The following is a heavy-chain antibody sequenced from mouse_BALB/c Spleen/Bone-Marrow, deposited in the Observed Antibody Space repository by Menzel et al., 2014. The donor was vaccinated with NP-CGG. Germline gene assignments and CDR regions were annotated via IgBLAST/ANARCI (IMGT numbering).Heavy chain of an antibody. V-gene: IGHV14-3*02. CDR1: GFNIKDTY. Sequence: EVQLQQSGAELVKPGASVKSSCTASGFNIKDTYMHWVKQRPEQGLEWIGRVDPANGNTKYDPKFQGKATITADTSSNTAYLQLSSLTSEDTAVYYCARYRLGTYFDYWGQGTTLTVSS. CDR3: ARYRLGTYFDY. J-gene: IGHJ2*01. CDR2: VDPANGNT. D-gene: IGHD2-14*01.